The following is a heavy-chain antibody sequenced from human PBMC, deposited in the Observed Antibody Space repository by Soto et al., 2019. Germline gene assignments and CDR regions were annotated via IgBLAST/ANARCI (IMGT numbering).Heavy chain of an antibody. D-gene: IGHD5-18*01. J-gene: IGHJ5*02. V-gene: IGHV3-30-3*01. CDR2: ISYDGSNK. CDR1: GFTFSSYA. CDR3: AREKYSYGSRWFDP. Sequence: GGSLRLSCAASGFTFSSYAMHWVRQAPGKGLEWVAVISYDGSNKYYADSVKGRFTISRDNSKNTLYLQMNSLRAEDTAVYYCAREKYSYGSRWFDPWGQGTLVTVSS.